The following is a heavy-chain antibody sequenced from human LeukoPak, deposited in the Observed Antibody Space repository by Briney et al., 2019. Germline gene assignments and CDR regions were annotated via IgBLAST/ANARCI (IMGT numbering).Heavy chain of an antibody. D-gene: IGHD4-17*01. V-gene: IGHV4-30-4*01. CDR2: IYYSGST. Sequence: PSETLSLTCTVSGGSISSGDYYWSWIRQPPGKGPEWIGYIYYSGSTYYNPSLKSRVTISVDTSKNQFSLKLTSVTAADTAVYYCARETLTISRWFDPWGQGTLVTVSS. CDR3: ARETLTISRWFDP. J-gene: IGHJ5*02. CDR1: GGSISSGDYY.